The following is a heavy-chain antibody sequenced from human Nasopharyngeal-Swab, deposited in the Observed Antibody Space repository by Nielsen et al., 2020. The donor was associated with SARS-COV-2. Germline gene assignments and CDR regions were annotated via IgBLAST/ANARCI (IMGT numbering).Heavy chain of an antibody. CDR3: ATGFAFRPNWFDP. CDR1: GYTLTELS. Sequence: ASVKVSCKVSGYTLTELSMHLVRQAPGKGLEWMGGFDPEDGETIYAQKFQGRVTMTEDTSTDTAYMELSSLRSEDTAVYYCATGFAFRPNWFDPWGQGTLVTVSS. J-gene: IGHJ5*02. D-gene: IGHD2-21*01. CDR2: FDPEDGET. V-gene: IGHV1-24*01.